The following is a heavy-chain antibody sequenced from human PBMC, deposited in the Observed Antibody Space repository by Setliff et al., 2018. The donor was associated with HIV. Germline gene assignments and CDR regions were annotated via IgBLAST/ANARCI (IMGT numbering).Heavy chain of an antibody. CDR2: IYYSGAT. CDR1: GDSISSGGYY. Sequence: PSETLSLTCTVSGDSISSGGYYWSWIRQLPGKGLEWIGYIYYSGATYYNPSLKNRVTISLDTSKSQFSLKLTSVTAADTALYYCASGRGAKGGYDYFGSWGQGTLVTVLL. J-gene: IGHJ4*02. V-gene: IGHV4-31*03. CDR3: ASGRGAKGGYDYFGS. D-gene: IGHD5-12*01.